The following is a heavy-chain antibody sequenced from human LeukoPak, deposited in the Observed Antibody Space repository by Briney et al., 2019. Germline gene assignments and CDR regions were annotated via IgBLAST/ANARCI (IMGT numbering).Heavy chain of an antibody. J-gene: IGHJ4*02. CDR2: FDPEDGET. Sequence: GASVKVSCKVSGYTLTGLSMHWVRQAPGKGLEWMGGFDPEDGETIYAQKFQGRVTMTEDTSTDTAYMELSSLRSEDTAVYYCATGISSWYDGDYWGQGTLVTVSS. CDR3: ATGISSWYDGDY. CDR1: GYTLTGLS. D-gene: IGHD6-13*01. V-gene: IGHV1-24*01.